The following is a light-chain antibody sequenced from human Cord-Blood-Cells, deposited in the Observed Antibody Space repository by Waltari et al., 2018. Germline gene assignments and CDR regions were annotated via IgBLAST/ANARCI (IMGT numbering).Light chain of an antibody. CDR2: GAS. Sequence: EIVMTQSPATLSVSPGERATLSFRASQSVRSNFAWYKQKPGQAPRLLIYGASTRATGIPARFSGSGSGTEFTLTISSLQSEDFAVYYCQQYNNWPPYTFGQGTKLEIK. V-gene: IGKV3-15*01. CDR3: QQYNNWPPYT. CDR1: QSVRSN. J-gene: IGKJ2*01.